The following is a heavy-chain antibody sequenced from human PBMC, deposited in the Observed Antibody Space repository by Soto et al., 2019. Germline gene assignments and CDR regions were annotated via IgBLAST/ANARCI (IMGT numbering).Heavy chain of an antibody. D-gene: IGHD3-22*01. CDR3: ARVAYYFDSSNYDY. J-gene: IGHJ4*02. Sequence: SETLSLTCAVSGYSISSGYYWGWIRQPPGKGLEWIGSIYHSGSTYYNPSLKSRVIISVDTSKNQFSLKLSSVTAADTAVYYCARVAYYFDSSNYDYWGQGTMVTVSA. CDR2: IYHSGST. V-gene: IGHV4-38-2*01. CDR1: GYSISSGYY.